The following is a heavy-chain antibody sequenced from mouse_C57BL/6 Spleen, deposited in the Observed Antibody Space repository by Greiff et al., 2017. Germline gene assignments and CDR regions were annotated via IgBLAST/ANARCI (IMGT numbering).Heavy chain of an antibody. V-gene: IGHV2-2*01. CDR3: ARNTGTGFAY. CDR1: GFSLTSYG. Sequence: VQLVESGPGLVQPSQSLSITCTVSGFSLTSYGVHWVRQSPGKGLEWLGVIWSGGSTDYNAAFISRLSISKDNSKSQVFFQMNILQADETAKCYCARNTGTGFAYWGQGALVTVSA. D-gene: IGHD4-1*01. J-gene: IGHJ3*01. CDR2: IWSGGST.